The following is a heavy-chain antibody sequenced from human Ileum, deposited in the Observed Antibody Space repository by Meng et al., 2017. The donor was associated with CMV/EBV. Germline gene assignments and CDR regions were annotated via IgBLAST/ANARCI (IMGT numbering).Heavy chain of an antibody. V-gene: IGHV4-38-2*02. Sequence: SGTLSLTCTVSGYSISSGYYWDWIRQPPGKGLEWIGSMLHTGDTYYSPSLKGRATISVDTSKNQFSLNLNSVAAADTAVYYCARGGAFDYWGQGALVTVSS. CDR1: GYSISSGYY. D-gene: IGHD3-16*01. J-gene: IGHJ4*02. CDR2: MLHTGDT. CDR3: ARGGAFDY.